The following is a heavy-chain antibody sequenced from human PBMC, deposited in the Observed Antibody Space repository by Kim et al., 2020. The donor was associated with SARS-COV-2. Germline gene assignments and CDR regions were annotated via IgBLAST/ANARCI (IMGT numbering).Heavy chain of an antibody. V-gene: IGHV3-23*01. CDR1: GFTFSNYA. D-gene: IGHD1-1*01. Sequence: GGSLRLSCAASGFTFSNYAMSWVRQAPGKGPEWVSLVSGSGGSTYHADSVKGRFVISRDNSKKTLYLQMNSLRAEDTAVYYCVKGESNNCSFFEYWGQGTLVSVSS. CDR3: VKGESNNCSFFEY. J-gene: IGHJ4*02. CDR2: VSGSGGST.